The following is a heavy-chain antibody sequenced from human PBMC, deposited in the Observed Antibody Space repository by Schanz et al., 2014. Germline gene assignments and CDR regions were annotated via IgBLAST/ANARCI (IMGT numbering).Heavy chain of an antibody. CDR2: IHSSGST. CDR1: GGSIGTYY. D-gene: IGHD3-9*01. V-gene: IGHV4-59*08. Sequence: QVQLQESGPGLVKPSETLSLTCSVSGGSIGTYYWNWIRQPPGKGPEWIGYIHSSGSTHYNPSLIRSHKPGDTPNTQFSRRLRSVTAADTAVYYCARRTLRYFDPIDMWGQGTLVTVSS. J-gene: IGHJ3*02. CDR3: ARRTLRYFDPIDM.